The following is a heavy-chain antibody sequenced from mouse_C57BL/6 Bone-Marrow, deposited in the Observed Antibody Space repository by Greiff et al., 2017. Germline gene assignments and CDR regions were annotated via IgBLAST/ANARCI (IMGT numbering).Heavy chain of an antibody. CDR2: IDPSDSYT. V-gene: IGHV1-69*01. CDR1: GYTFTSYW. Sequence: QVQLKQPGAELVMPGASVKLSCKASGYTFTSYWMHWVKQRPGQGLEWIGEIDPSDSYTNYNQKFKGKSTLTVDKSSSTAYMQLSSLTSEDSAVYYCAREGYYGSSYEYYVDYWGQGTTLTVSS. J-gene: IGHJ2*01. CDR3: AREGYYGSSYEYYVDY. D-gene: IGHD1-1*01.